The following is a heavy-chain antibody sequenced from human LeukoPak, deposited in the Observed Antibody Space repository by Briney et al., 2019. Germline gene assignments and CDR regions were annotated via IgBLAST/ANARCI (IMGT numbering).Heavy chain of an antibody. CDR1: ADSISSYY. V-gene: IGHV4-59*01. CDR3: ASGRPLGFDY. D-gene: IGHD1-26*01. Sequence: SETLFLTCTVSADSISSYYWTWIRQPPGKGLEWIGYIYYSGTTTYNPSLKSRVTISIDTSKNQFSLKLSYVTAADTAVYYCASGRPLGFDYWGQGTLVTVSS. CDR2: IYYSGTT. J-gene: IGHJ4*02.